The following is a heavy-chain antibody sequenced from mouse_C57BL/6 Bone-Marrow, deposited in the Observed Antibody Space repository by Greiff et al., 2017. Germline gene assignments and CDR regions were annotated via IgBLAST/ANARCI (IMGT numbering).Heavy chain of an antibody. CDR1: GFTFKNYG. D-gene: IGHD2-4*01. Sequence: VQLQQSGAELARPGASVKLSCTASGFTFKNYGMSWVKQRTGQGLEWIGEIYPGNGKTKYNEKFQGKATMTADKSSNTAYLQLRSLTSEDSAVYYCAGPYYYSLSCYAMDYWGQGTSVTVSS. CDR3: AGPYYYSLSCYAMDY. J-gene: IGHJ4*01. CDR2: IYPGNGKT. V-gene: IGHV1-81*01.